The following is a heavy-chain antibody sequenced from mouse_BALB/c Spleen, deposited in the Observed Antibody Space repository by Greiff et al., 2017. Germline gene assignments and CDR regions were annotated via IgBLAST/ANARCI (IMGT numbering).Heavy chain of an antibody. D-gene: IGHD1-1*01. V-gene: IGHV1-9*01. J-gene: IGHJ2*01. CDR2: ILPGSGST. CDR3: ARPFYYGSSLYYFDY. Sequence: QVQLQQSGAELMKPGASVKISCKATGYTFSSYWIGWVKQSPGHGLEWIGEILPGSGSTNYNEKFKGKATFTADTASNTAYMQLSSLTAEDSAVDYCARPFYYGSSLYYFDYWGQGTTLTVSS. CDR1: GYTFSSYW.